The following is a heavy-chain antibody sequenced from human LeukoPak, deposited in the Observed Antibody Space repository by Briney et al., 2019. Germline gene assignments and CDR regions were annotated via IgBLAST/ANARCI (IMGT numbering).Heavy chain of an antibody. CDR3: AKISVSYFGDFGY. V-gene: IGHV3-23*01. D-gene: IGHD2/OR15-2a*01. CDR2: ISGSGGST. Sequence: GGSLRLSCAASGFTFSSYAMSWVRQAPAKGLEWVSAISGSGGSTYYADSVKGRFTISRDNSKNTLYLQMNSLRAEDPAVYYCAKISVSYFGDFGYWGQGTLVTVSS. CDR1: GFTFSSYA. J-gene: IGHJ4*02.